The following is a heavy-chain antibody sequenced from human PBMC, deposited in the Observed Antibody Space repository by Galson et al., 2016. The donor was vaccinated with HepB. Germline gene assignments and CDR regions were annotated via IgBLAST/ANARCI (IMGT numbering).Heavy chain of an antibody. V-gene: IGHV3-13*01. CDR3: ARGKSLLTMPWNYGLDV. J-gene: IGHJ6*04. CDR1: GFTFSIHD. CDR2: IETAGDT. Sequence: SLRLSCAASGFTFSIHDMHWVRQAPGKGLEWDSAIETAGDTYYPDSVKGRFTISRENAKNSLYLQMNSLRAGDTAVYYCARGKSLLTMPWNYGLDVWGKGTTVSVSS. D-gene: IGHD4/OR15-4a*01.